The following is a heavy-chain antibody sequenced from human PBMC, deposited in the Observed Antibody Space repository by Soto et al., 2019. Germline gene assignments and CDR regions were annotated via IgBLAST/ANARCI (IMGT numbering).Heavy chain of an antibody. J-gene: IGHJ3*02. V-gene: IGHV3-53*04. D-gene: IGHD3-10*01. Sequence: PGGSLRLSCAASGFTVSSNYMSWVRQAPGKGLEWVSVIYSGGSTYYADSVKGRFTISRHNSKNTLYLQMNSLRAEDTAVYYCARGLLWFGELCAFDIWGQGTMVTVSS. CDR1: GFTVSSNY. CDR3: ARGLLWFGELCAFDI. CDR2: IYSGGST.